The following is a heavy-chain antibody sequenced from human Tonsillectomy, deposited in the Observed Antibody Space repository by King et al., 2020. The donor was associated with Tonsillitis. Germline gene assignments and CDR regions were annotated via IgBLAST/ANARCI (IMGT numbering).Heavy chain of an antibody. V-gene: IGHV4-39*07. CDR1: GGSISSSSYN. D-gene: IGHD4-17*01. CDR2: IYYSGTT. J-gene: IGHJ5*02. Sequence: QLQESGPGLVTPSETLSLTCTVSGGSISSSSYNWGWIRQPPGKGLGWIGSIYYSGTTYYNPSLKSRVTISVDTSKNQFSLKVSSVTAADTAVYYCASTNHGHYVWFHPWGQGTLVPVPS. CDR3: ASTNHGHYVWFHP.